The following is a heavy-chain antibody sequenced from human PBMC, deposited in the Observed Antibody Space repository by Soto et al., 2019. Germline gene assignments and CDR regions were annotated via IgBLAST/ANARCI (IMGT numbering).Heavy chain of an antibody. D-gene: IGHD6-19*01. J-gene: IGHJ4*02. Sequence: GGSLRLSCAASGFTFSSYAMSWVRQAPGKGLEWVSAISGSGVSTYYADSVKGRFTISRDNSKNTLYLQMNSLRAEDTAVYYCAARYSSGWLDYWGQGTLVTVSS. CDR1: GFTFSSYA. CDR3: AARYSSGWLDY. V-gene: IGHV3-23*01. CDR2: ISGSGVST.